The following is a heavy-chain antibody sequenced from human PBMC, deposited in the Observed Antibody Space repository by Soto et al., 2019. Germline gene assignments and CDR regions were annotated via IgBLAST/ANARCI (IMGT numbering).Heavy chain of an antibody. J-gene: IGHJ4*02. D-gene: IGHD2-2*01. Sequence: GGSLRLSCAASGFTFSSYSMNWVRQAPGKGLEWVSSISSSSSYIYYADSVKGRFTISRDNAKNSLYLQMNSLRAEDTAVYCCARSGYCSSTSCYDPVDYWGQGTLVTVSS. CDR1: GFTFSSYS. V-gene: IGHV3-21*01. CDR3: ARSGYCSSTSCYDPVDY. CDR2: ISSSSSYI.